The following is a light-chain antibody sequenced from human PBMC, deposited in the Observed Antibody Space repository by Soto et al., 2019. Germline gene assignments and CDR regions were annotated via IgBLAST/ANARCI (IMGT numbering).Light chain of an antibody. J-gene: IGKJ1*01. CDR2: DAS. V-gene: IGKV1-5*01. CDR3: QQYDGYPLT. Sequence: DIEMAQSRATVAASIGDRVTSTCRAGQSISKWLAWHQQAPGKAPKVLLFDASTLQRGVPSRFSGSGSGTEFTLTTGSLQPDDFATYYCQQYDGYPLTFGQGTKVDIK. CDR1: QSISKW.